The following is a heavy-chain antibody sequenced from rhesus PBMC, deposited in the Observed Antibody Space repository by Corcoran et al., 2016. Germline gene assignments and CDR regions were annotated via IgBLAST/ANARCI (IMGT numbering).Heavy chain of an antibody. CDR2: IGGSTGTP. D-gene: IGHD6-31*01. CDR1: GYSISSGYY. J-gene: IGHJ4*01. Sequence: QVQLQESGPGLVKPSETLSLTCAVSGYSISSGYYWGWIRQPPGKGLEYIGYIGGSTGTPYSTPSLKSRVTISKDTSKNQFSLRLSSVTAADTAVYYCARGGGAAAGNFDYWGQGVLVTVSS. CDR3: ARGGGAAAGNFDY. V-gene: IGHV4-99*02.